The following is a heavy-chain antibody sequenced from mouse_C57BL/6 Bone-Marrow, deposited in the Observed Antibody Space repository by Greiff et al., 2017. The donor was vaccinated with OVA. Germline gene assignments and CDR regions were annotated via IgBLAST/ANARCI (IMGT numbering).Heavy chain of an antibody. CDR3: ASPGSSPFAY. D-gene: IGHD1-1*01. Sequence: QVQLQQPGAELVRPGSSVKLSCKASGYTFTSYWMHWVQQSPIQGLEWIGNIDPSDSATHYNPKFKDKATLTVDKSSSTAYMQLSSLTSEDSAVYSCASPGSSPFAYWGQGTLVTVSA. CDR1: GYTFTSYW. J-gene: IGHJ3*01. V-gene: IGHV1-52*01. CDR2: IDPSDSAT.